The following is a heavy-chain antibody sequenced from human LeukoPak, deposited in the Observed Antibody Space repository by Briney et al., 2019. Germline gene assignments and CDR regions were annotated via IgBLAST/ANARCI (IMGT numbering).Heavy chain of an antibody. CDR3: ARGYCSGGSCYSIDY. J-gene: IGHJ4*02. Sequence: GGSVRLSCAASGFTFSSHGMSWVRQAPGKGLEWVSYISSSGSTIYYADSVKGRFTISRDNAKNSLYLQMNSLRAEDTAVYYCARGYCSGGSCYSIDYWGQGTLVTVSS. D-gene: IGHD2-15*01. CDR2: ISSSGSTI. CDR1: GFTFSSHG. V-gene: IGHV3-48*04.